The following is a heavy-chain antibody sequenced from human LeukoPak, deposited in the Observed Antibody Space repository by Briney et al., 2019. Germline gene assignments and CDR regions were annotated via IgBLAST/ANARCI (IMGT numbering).Heavy chain of an antibody. J-gene: IGHJ3*02. CDR2: ISYDGSNT. CDR3: ARVRSGWYDAFDI. Sequence: PGRSLRLSYAASGFTFSSYAMHWVRQAPGQGLEWVTVISYDGSNTYYTDSVKGRFTISRDNSKNTLYLQMNSLRAEDTAVYYCARVRSGWYDAFDIWGQGTMVTVSS. CDR1: GFTFSSYA. D-gene: IGHD6-19*01. V-gene: IGHV3-30*04.